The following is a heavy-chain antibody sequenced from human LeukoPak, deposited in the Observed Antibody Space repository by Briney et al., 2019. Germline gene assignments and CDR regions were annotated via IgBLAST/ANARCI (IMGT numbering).Heavy chain of an antibody. CDR2: IYYSGST. CDR1: GGSISSSSYY. CDR3: AREVVVPAAIKGGNWFDP. V-gene: IGHV4-39*07. J-gene: IGHJ5*02. D-gene: IGHD2-2*02. Sequence: SETLSLTCTVSGGSISSSSYYWGWIRQPPGKGLEWIGSIYYSGSTYYNPSLKSRVTISVDTFKNQFSLKLSSVTAADTAVYYCAREVVVPAAIKGGNWFDPWGQGTLVTVSS.